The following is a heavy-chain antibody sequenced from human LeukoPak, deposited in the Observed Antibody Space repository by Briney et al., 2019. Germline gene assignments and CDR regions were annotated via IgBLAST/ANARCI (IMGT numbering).Heavy chain of an antibody. V-gene: IGHV3-30*18. CDR3: AKWVYSGYGEESDY. D-gene: IGHD5-12*01. Sequence: GGSLRLSCAASGFTFSSYGMHWVRQAPGKGLEWVAVISYDGSNKYYADSVKGRFTTSRDNSKNTLYLQMNSLRAEDTAVYYCAKWVYSGYGEESDYWGQGTLVIVSS. CDR2: ISYDGSNK. J-gene: IGHJ4*02. CDR1: GFTFSSYG.